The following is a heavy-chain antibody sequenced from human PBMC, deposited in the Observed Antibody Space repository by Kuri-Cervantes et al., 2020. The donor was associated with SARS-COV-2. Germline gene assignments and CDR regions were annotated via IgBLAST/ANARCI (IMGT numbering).Heavy chain of an antibody. J-gene: IGHJ5*02. Sequence: GESLKISCAASGFTFSSYAMHWVRQAPGKGLEYVSAICSNGGSTYYANSVKGRFTISRDNSKNTLYLQMGSLRAEDMAVYYCARDSREYCSSTSCSWFDPWGQGTLVTVSS. CDR3: ARDSREYCSSTSCSWFDP. D-gene: IGHD2-2*01. CDR1: GFTFSSYA. V-gene: IGHV3-64*01. CDR2: ICSNGGST.